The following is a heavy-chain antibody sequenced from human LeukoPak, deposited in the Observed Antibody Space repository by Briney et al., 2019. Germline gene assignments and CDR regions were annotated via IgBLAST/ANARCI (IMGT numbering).Heavy chain of an antibody. CDR1: GGTFSSYA. Sequence: SVKVSCKASGGTFSSYAISWVRQAPGQGLEWMGRIIPIFGTANYAQKFQGRVTITTDESTSTAYMELSSLRSEDTAVYYCARDPHGGSGSYYYFDYWGQGTLVTVSS. CDR2: IIPIFGTA. J-gene: IGHJ4*02. V-gene: IGHV1-69*05. CDR3: ARDPHGGSGSYYYFDY. D-gene: IGHD3-10*01.